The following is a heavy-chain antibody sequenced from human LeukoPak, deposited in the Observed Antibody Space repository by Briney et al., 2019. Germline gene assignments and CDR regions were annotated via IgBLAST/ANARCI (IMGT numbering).Heavy chain of an antibody. CDR1: GFTFSSCS. CDR3: ARTYYDSSGYENWFDP. J-gene: IGHJ5*02. V-gene: IGHV3-21*01. Sequence: GGSLRLSCAASGFTFSSCSMNWVRQAPGKGLEWVSSISSSSSYIYYADSVKGRFTISRDNAKNSLYLQMNSLRAEDTAVYYCARTYYDSSGYENWFDPWGQGTLVTVSS. D-gene: IGHD3-22*01. CDR2: ISSSSSYI.